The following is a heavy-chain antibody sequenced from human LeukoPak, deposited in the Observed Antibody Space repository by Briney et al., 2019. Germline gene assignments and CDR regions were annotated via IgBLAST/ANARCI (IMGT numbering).Heavy chain of an antibody. CDR3: ARDPPGGGYFDWLLSPRYYYYMDV. V-gene: IGHV1-2*02. Sequence: ASVKVSCKASGYTFTGYYMHWVRQAPGQGLEWMGWINPNSGGTNYAQKLQGRVTMTTDTSTSTAYMELRSLRSDDTAVYYCARDPPGGGYFDWLLSPRYYYYMDVWGKGTTVTISS. CDR1: GYTFTGYY. J-gene: IGHJ6*03. CDR2: INPNSGGT. D-gene: IGHD3-9*01.